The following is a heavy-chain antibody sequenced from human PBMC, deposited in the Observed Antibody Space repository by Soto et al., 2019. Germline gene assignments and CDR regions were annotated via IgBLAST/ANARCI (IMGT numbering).Heavy chain of an antibody. CDR2: IWYDGSNK. V-gene: IGHV3-33*01. D-gene: IGHD6-13*01. CDR3: AREPIAAAGLVVDY. CDR1: GFTFSSYG. Sequence: VGSLRLSCAASGFTFSSYGMHWVRQAPGKGLEWVAVIWYDGSNKYYADTGKGRFPISRANSKNTLYLQMNSLRAGDTAVYYCAREPIAAAGLVVDYWGQGTLVTSPQ. J-gene: IGHJ4*02.